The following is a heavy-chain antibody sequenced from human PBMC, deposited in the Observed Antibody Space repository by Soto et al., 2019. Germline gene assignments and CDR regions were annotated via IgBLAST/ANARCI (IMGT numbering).Heavy chain of an antibody. V-gene: IGHV3-48*01. CDR1: GFTFSSYS. J-gene: IGHJ5*02. Sequence: EVQLVESGGGLVQPGGSLRLSCAASGFTFSSYSMNWVRQAPGKGLEWVSYISSSSSTIYYADSAKGRFTISRDNAKNSLYLQMNSLRAEDTAVYYCAREAYYGSGRNWFDPWGQGTLVTVSS. CDR3: AREAYYGSGRNWFDP. D-gene: IGHD3-10*01. CDR2: ISSSSSTI.